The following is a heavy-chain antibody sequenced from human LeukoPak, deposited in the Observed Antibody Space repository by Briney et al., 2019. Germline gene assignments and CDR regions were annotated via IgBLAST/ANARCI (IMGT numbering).Heavy chain of an antibody. D-gene: IGHD1-1*01. CDR2: TRNKANSYTT. Sequence: PGGSLRLSCAASGFTFSDHYMDWVRQAPGKGLERVGRTRNKANSYTTEYAASVKGRFTISRDDSKNSLYLQMNNLKTEDTAVYYCARHWHPGAFDIWGQGTMVTVSS. V-gene: IGHV3-72*01. CDR3: ARHWHPGAFDI. J-gene: IGHJ3*02. CDR1: GFTFSDHY.